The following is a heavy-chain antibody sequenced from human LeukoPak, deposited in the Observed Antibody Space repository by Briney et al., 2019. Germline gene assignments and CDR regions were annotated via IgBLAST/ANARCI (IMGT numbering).Heavy chain of an antibody. CDR3: ARVGVADVDTAMVTGAFDI. V-gene: IGHV3-23*01. J-gene: IGHJ3*02. Sequence: GGSLRLSCAASGFTFSSYAMSWVRQAPGKGLEWVSAISGSGGSTYYADSVKGRFTISRDNSKNSLYLQMNSLRAEDTALYYCARVGVADVDTAMVTGAFDIWGQGTMVTVSS. CDR1: GFTFSSYA. CDR2: ISGSGGST. D-gene: IGHD5-18*01.